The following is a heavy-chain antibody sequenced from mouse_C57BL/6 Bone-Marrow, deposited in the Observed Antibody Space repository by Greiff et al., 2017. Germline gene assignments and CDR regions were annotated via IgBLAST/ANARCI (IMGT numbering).Heavy chain of an antibody. CDR1: GFTFNTYA. CDR2: IRSKSSNYAT. Sequence: EVQRVESGGGLVQPKGSLKLSCAASGFTFNTYAMHWVRQAPGKGLEWVARIRSKSSNYATYYADSVKDRFTISRDDSQSMLYLQMNNLKTEDTAMYYGVRESSNYGDYYAMDYWGQGTAVTVSS. CDR3: VRESSNYGDYYAMDY. J-gene: IGHJ4*01. V-gene: IGHV10-3*01. D-gene: IGHD2-5*01.